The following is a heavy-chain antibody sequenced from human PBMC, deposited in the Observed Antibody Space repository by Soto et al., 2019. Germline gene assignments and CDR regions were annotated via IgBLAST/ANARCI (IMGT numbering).Heavy chain of an antibody. J-gene: IGHJ4*02. D-gene: IGHD3-10*01. CDR2: ISGSGGTT. Sequence: GGSLRLSCIASGVTFSTYAMSWVRQAPGKGLEWVSAISGSGGTTYYADSVKGRFTIPRDNSKNTLYLQMNSLRAEDTAVYYCAKHRAGFGSGSDTYYFDVWGQGTLVTVSS. V-gene: IGHV3-23*01. CDR3: AKHRAGFGSGSDTYYFDV. CDR1: GVTFSTYA.